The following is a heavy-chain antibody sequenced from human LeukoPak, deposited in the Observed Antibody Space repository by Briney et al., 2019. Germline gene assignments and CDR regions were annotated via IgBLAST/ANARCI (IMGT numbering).Heavy chain of an antibody. CDR3: VRHDSIAVAAP. CDR1: GVSIRSYY. J-gene: IGHJ5*02. Sequence: SETLSLTCTVSGVSIRSYYWSWIRQSPGKGLEWIGYIYYSGSTKYNPSLKSRVTISVDTSKNQFSLKLSSVTVADTAVYYCVRHDSIAVAAPWGQGTLVTVSS. D-gene: IGHD6-19*01. CDR2: IYYSGST. V-gene: IGHV4-59*08.